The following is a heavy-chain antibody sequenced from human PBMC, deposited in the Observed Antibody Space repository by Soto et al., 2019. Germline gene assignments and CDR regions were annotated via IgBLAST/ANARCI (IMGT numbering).Heavy chain of an antibody. J-gene: IGHJ4*02. CDR3: AMGQAPANTYYYDSSGYYYWDY. CDR2: IDSATGTNT. V-gene: IGHV3-23*05. D-gene: IGHD3-22*01. Sequence: GGSLRLXCAASGFTFSIYAMSWVRQAPGKGLEWVSSIDSATGTNTYYADSVKGRFTVSRDNSKNTLFLQMNSLRAEDTAVYFCAMGQAPANTYYYDSSGYYYWDYWGQGTLVTVSS. CDR1: GFTFSIYA.